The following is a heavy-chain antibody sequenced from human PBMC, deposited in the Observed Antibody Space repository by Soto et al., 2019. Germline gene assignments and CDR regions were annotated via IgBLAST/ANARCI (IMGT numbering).Heavy chain of an antibody. CDR2: INAGNGNT. J-gene: IGHJ4*02. Sequence: ASVKVSCKSSGYTFTSYAMHWVRQAPGQRLEWMGWINAGNGNTKYSQKFQGRVTITRDTSASTAYMELSSLRSEVTAVYYCARSIVVVTAADYWGQGTLVTVSS. D-gene: IGHD2-21*02. CDR3: ARSIVVVTAADY. V-gene: IGHV1-3*01. CDR1: GYTFTSYA.